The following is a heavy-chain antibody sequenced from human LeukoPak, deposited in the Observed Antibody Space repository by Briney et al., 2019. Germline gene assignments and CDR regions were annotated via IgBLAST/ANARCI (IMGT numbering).Heavy chain of an antibody. CDR1: GFTFSSYS. J-gene: IGHJ4*02. D-gene: IGHD3-22*01. CDR3: ARDHESSGYPTSDY. CDR2: IKGSSEAT. Sequence: GGSLRLSCAASGFTFSSYSMNWVRQAPGKGLEWVSTIKGSSEATFYADSVKGRFTISRDNSKNTLYLQMDSLRADDTALYFCARDHESSGYPTSDYWGQGILVTVSS. V-gene: IGHV3-23*01.